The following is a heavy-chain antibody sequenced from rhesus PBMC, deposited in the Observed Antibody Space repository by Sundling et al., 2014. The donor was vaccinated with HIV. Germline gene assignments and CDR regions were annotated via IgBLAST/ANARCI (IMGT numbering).Heavy chain of an antibody. D-gene: IGHD2-39*02. CDR2: IYGSGSPT. CDR3: ARHGGYYGLDS. CDR1: GGSISSSY. J-gene: IGHJ6*01. V-gene: IGHV4-169*01. Sequence: QLQLQESGPGLVKPSETLSVTCAVSGGSISSSYWSWIRQAPGKGLEWIGYIYGSGSPTNYNPSLRSRVTLSVDTSKNQFSLKLSSVTAADTAVYYCARHGGYYGLDSWGQGVVVTVSS.